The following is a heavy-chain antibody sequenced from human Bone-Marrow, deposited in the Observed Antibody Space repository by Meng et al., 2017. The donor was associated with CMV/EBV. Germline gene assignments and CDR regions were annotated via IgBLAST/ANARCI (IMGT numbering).Heavy chain of an antibody. J-gene: IGHJ5*02. Sequence: SVNVSCKASGGTFSSYTISWVRQAPGQGLEWMGRIIPILGIANYAQKFQGRVTITADQSTSTAYMELSSLRSEDTAVYYCARSPRGLSHNWFDPWGQGTLVTVSS. CDR2: IIPILGIA. D-gene: IGHD3-10*01. CDR3: ARSPRGLSHNWFDP. CDR1: GGTFSSYT. V-gene: IGHV1-69*02.